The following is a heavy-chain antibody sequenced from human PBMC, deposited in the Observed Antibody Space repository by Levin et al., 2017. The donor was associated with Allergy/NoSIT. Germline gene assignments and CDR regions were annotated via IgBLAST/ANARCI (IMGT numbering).Heavy chain of an antibody. CDR1: GGSFSGYY. V-gene: IGHV4-34*01. CDR3: ARGVVVAAWFDP. Sequence: SETLSLTCAVYGGSFSGYYWSWIRQPPGKGLEWIGEINHSGSTNYNPSLKSRVTISVDTSKNQFSLKLSSVTAADTAVYYCARGVVVAAWFDPWGQGTLVTVSS. J-gene: IGHJ5*02. D-gene: IGHD2-15*01. CDR2: INHSGST.